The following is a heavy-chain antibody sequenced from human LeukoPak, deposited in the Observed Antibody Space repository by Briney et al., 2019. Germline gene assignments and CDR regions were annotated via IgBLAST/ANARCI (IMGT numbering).Heavy chain of an antibody. D-gene: IGHD6-19*01. CDR3: AKDISSGWYDSGSLDS. CDR1: GFTFSGCV. Sequence: GGSLRLSCTVSGFTFSGCVMHWVRRAPGKGLEWVAVISHDGGNKYHADSVTGRFTISRDNSKNTLYLQMNSLRAEDTAFYYCAKDISSGWYDSGSLDSWGQGTLVTVSS. CDR2: ISHDGGNK. V-gene: IGHV3-30*18. J-gene: IGHJ4*02.